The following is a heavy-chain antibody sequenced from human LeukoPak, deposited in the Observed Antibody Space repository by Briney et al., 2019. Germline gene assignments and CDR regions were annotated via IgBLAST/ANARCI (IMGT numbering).Heavy chain of an antibody. CDR2: VSPYDGRT. D-gene: IGHD6-13*01. CDR1: GYMFTSYG. CDR3: ARDHQQLVPEYFHH. J-gene: IGHJ1*01. V-gene: IGHV1-18*01. Sequence: ASVKVSCKASGYMFTSYGISWVRQAPGQGLEWMGRVSPYDGRTNYAQKLQGRVTMTTDTSTSTAYMELRSLRSDDTAMYYCARDHQQLVPEYFHHWGQGTLVTVSS.